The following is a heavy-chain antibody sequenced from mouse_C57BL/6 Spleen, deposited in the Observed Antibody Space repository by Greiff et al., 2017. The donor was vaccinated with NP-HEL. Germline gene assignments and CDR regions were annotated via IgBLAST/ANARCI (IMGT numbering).Heavy chain of an antibody. D-gene: IGHD1-1*01. Sequence: VQLQQSGPELVKPGASVKISCKASGYTFTDYYMNWVKQSHGKSLEWIGDINPNNGGTSYNQKFKGKATLTVDKSSSTAYMELRSLTSEDSAVYYCARWVITTVVEDYYAMDYWGQGTSVTVSS. J-gene: IGHJ4*01. CDR2: INPNNGGT. CDR1: GYTFTDYY. V-gene: IGHV1-26*01. CDR3: ARWVITTVVEDYYAMDY.